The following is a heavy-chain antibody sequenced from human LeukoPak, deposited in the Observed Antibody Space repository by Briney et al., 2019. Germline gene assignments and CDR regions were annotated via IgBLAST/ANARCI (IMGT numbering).Heavy chain of an antibody. CDR1: GYTFTSYD. D-gene: IGHD6-13*01. CDR2: MNPNSGNT. J-gene: IGHJ5*02. CDR3: ARVPPGQAAALPVRWFDP. Sequence: ASVKVSCKASGYTFTSYDINWVRQATGQGLEWMGWMNPNSGNTGYAQKFQGRVTMTRNTSISTAYMELSSLRSEDTAVYYCARVPPGQAAALPVRWFDPWGQGTLVTVSS. V-gene: IGHV1-8*01.